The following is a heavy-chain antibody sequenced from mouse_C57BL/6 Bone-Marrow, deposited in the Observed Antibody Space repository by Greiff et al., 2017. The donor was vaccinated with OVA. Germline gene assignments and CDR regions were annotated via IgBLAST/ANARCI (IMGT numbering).Heavy chain of an antibody. V-gene: IGHV1-5*01. Sequence: EVQVVESGTVLARPGASVKMSCKTSGYTFTSYWMHWVKQRPGQGLAWIGAIYPGNSDTSYNQKFKGKAKLTAVTSASTAYMELSRLTNEDSAVYYCTRWEDYAWFAYWGQGTLVTVSA. CDR1: GYTFTSYW. D-gene: IGHD2-4*01. CDR2: IYPGNSDT. J-gene: IGHJ3*01. CDR3: TRWEDYAWFAY.